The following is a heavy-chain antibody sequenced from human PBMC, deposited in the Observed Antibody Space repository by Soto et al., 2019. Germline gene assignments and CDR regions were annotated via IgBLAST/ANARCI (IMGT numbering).Heavy chain of an antibody. CDR1: GFTVSNNY. Sequence: EVQLVESGGGLIQPGGSLRLSCAASGFTVSNNYMRWVRQAPGKGLEWVSFIYSSGTTYYADSVKGRFTISRDNSKNTLYLQMSSLRIEDTAVYYCARQYCSGGSCYYGYDIWGQGTLVTVSS. D-gene: IGHD2-15*01. CDR3: ARQYCSGGSCYYGYDI. CDR2: IYSSGTT. J-gene: IGHJ4*02. V-gene: IGHV3-53*01.